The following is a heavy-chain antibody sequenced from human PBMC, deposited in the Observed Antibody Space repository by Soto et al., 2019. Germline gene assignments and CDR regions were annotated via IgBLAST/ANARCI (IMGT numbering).Heavy chain of an antibody. CDR1: GFPFSSYA. D-gene: IGHD3-3*01. J-gene: IGHJ4*02. V-gene: IGHV3-30-3*01. Sequence: GSLRLSCEGSGFPFSSYAIHWVRQTPGKGLEWVAVISYDGSITYYSDSVKGRFTISRDTPTNTVYLQLNGLRGDDTAVYYCARPPRDLWSGYSTYFDYWGQGTLVTVSS. CDR3: ARPPRDLWSGYSTYFDY. CDR2: ISYDGSIT.